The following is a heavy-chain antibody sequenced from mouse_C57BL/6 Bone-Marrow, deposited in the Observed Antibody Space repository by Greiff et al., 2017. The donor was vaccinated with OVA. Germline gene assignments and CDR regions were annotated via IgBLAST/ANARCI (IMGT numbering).Heavy chain of an antibody. J-gene: IGHJ2*01. CDR1: GYSFTGYY. D-gene: IGHD1-1*01. V-gene: IGHV1-42*01. CDR3: ARSELTNY. CDR2: INPSTGGT. Sequence: VQLQQSGPELVKPGASVKISCKASGYSFTGYYMNWVKQSAEKSLEWIGEINPSTGGTTYNQKFKAKATLTVDKSSSTAYMQLKSLTSEDSAVYYCARSELTNYWGQGTTLTVSS.